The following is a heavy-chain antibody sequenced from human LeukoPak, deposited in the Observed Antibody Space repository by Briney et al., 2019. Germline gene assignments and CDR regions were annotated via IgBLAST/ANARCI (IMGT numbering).Heavy chain of an antibody. Sequence: ASVKVSCKASGYTFSGYYMHWVRQAPGQGLEWMGWINPNSSGTNYAQKFQGRVTMTRDTSISTAYMELSRLRSDDTAVYYCAREKEQQLVRGWFDPWGQGTLVTVSS. D-gene: IGHD6-13*01. CDR3: AREKEQQLVRGWFDP. CDR1: GYTFSGYY. J-gene: IGHJ5*02. CDR2: INPNSSGT. V-gene: IGHV1-2*02.